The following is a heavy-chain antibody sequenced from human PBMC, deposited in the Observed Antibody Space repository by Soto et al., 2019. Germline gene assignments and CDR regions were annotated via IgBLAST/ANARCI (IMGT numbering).Heavy chain of an antibody. Sequence: SLRLSCAASGFTFSDYYMSWIRQAPGKGLEWVSYITSSGTTIYYADSVKGRFTISRDNVKVYLQMNSLRADDTAVYYCARGPRNDAFDIWGQGTMVTVSS. V-gene: IGHV3-11*01. CDR1: GFTFSDYY. CDR2: ITSSGTTI. J-gene: IGHJ3*02. CDR3: ARGPRNDAFDI.